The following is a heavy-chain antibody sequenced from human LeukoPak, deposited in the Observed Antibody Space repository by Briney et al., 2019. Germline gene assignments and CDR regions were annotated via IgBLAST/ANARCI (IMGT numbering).Heavy chain of an antibody. CDR3: AVATIKDYFDY. Sequence: GGPLSLSCAASGFTFSSYEMNWLRQAPGKGLEWVSYISSSGSTIYYADSVKGRFTISRDNAKNSLYLQMNSLRAEDTAVYYCAVATIKDYFDYWGQGTLVTVSS. V-gene: IGHV3-48*03. D-gene: IGHD5-24*01. J-gene: IGHJ4*02. CDR2: ISSSGSTI. CDR1: GFTFSSYE.